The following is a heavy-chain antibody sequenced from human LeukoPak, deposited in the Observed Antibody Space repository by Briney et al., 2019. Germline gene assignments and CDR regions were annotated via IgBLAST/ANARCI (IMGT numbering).Heavy chain of an antibody. CDR1: GGSISSSSYY. D-gene: IGHD5-18*01. J-gene: IGHJ5*02. V-gene: IGHV4-39*07. CDR2: IYYSGST. Sequence: PSETLSLTCTVSGGSISSSSYYWGWIRQPPGKGLEWIGSIYYSGSTYYNPSLKSRVTISVDTSKNQFSLKLSSVTAADTAIYYCAKGAGGSSYYNWFDPWGQGTLVTVSS. CDR3: AKGAGGSSYYNWFDP.